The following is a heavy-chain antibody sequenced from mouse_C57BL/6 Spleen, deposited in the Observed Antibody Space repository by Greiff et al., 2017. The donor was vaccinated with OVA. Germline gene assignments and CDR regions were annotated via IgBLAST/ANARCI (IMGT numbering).Heavy chain of an antibody. CDR3: ARAELGPFAY. D-gene: IGHD4-1*01. CDR1: GYSITSGYY. J-gene: IGHJ3*01. Sequence: DVKLQESGPGLVKPSQSLSLTCSVTGYSITSGYYWNWIRQFPGNKLEWMGYISYDGSNNYNPSLKNRISITRDTSKNQFFLKLNSVTTEDTATYYCARAELGPFAYWGQGTLVTVSA. V-gene: IGHV3-6*01. CDR2: ISYDGSN.